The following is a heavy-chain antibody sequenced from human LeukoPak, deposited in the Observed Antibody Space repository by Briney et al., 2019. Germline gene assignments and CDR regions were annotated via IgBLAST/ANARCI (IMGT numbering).Heavy chain of an antibody. CDR3: ARQPRYCSSTSCLRKANYFDY. D-gene: IGHD2-2*01. J-gene: IGHJ4*02. CDR2: IYYSGST. V-gene: IGHV4-30-2*03. CDR1: GGSISSGGYS. Sequence: PSETLSLTCAVSGGSISSGGYSWSWIRQPPGKGLEWIGYIYYSGSTYYNPSLKSRVTISVDTSKNQFSLKLSSVTAADTAVYYCARQPRYCSSTSCLRKANYFDYWGQGTLVTVSS.